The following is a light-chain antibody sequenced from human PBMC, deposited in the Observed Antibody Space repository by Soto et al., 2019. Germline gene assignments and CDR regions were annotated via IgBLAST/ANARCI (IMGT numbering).Light chain of an antibody. V-gene: IGKV3-15*01. CDR3: QKYNNWPRT. CDR1: QSISSN. J-gene: IGKJ1*01. CDR2: GAS. Sequence: EIVMTQSPATLSVSPGERATLSCRASQSISSNLAWYQQKPGQAPRLLIYGASTKATVIPARFSGSGSGTHFTLTISSLQSVDFAVYYCQKYNNWPRTFGQGTKVEI.